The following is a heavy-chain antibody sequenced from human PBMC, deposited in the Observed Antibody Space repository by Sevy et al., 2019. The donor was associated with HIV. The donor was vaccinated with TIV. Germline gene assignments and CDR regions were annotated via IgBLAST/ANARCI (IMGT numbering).Heavy chain of an antibody. CDR3: VGENAWGRGSS. J-gene: IGHJ5*02. D-gene: IGHD1-26*01. Sequence: SETLSLTCTVSGGSITSLYWNWIRQPPGKGLEWIANIYYNGHINYNPSLKSRVTLSLDTSKNQFSLRLSSVTAADTAMYYCVGENAWGRGSSWGQGTLVTVSS. V-gene: IGHV4-59*08. CDR1: GGSITSLY. CDR2: IYYNGHI.